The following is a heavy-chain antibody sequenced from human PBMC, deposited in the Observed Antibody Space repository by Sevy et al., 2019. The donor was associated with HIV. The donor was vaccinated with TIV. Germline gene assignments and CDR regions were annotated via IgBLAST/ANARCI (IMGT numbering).Heavy chain of an antibody. D-gene: IGHD7-27*01. CDR2: ISAYNGNT. Sequence: ASVKVSCKASGYTFTSYGISWVRQAPGQGLEWMGWISAYNGNTNYAQKLQGRVTMTTDTSTSTAYMGLRSLRSDDTAVYYCARFARGTGGYYYYYGMDVWGQGTTVTVSS. CDR3: ARFARGTGGYYYYYGMDV. V-gene: IGHV1-18*01. J-gene: IGHJ6*02. CDR1: GYTFTSYG.